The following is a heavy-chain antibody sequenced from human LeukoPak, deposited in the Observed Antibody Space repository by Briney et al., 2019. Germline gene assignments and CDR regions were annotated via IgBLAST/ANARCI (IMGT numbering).Heavy chain of an antibody. CDR3: ARSGPISLRF. CDR1: GFTFSSYG. V-gene: IGHV3-30*02. Sequence: GGSLRLSCAASGFTFSSYGVYWVRQAPGKGLEWVAFIRYDGSNKYYADSVKGRFTISRDNSKNTLYLEMNSLRAEDTAVYYCARSGPISLRFWGQGTLVTVSS. J-gene: IGHJ4*02. CDR2: IRYDGSNK. D-gene: IGHD2/OR15-2a*01.